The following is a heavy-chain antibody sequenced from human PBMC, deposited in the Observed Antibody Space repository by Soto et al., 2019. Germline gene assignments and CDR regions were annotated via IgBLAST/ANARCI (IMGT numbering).Heavy chain of an antibody. J-gene: IGHJ6*02. Sequence: QVQLVQSGAEVKKPGSSVKVSCKASGGTFSSYAISWVRQAPGQGLEWMGGIIPIFGTANYAQKFQGRVTITADKSTSGAYMELSRLRSEDTAVYYCGRDGTFGIVVVPAAENYYYYGMDVWGQGTTVTVFS. CDR2: IIPIFGTA. CDR3: GRDGTFGIVVVPAAENYYYYGMDV. CDR1: GGTFSSYA. V-gene: IGHV1-69*06. D-gene: IGHD2-2*01.